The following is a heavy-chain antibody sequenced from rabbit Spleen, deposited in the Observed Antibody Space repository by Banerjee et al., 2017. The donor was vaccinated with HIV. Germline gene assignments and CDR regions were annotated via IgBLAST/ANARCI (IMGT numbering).Heavy chain of an antibody. Sequence: QSLEESGGDLVKPGASLTLTCTASGFFFSSGYDMCWVRQAPGKGLEWIACIYAGSTGSTYYASWAKGRFTISKTSSTTVTLQMTSLTAADTATYFCARFYAGYGDFGFAAMWGPGTLVTVS. CDR1: GFFFSSGYD. CDR3: ARFYAGYGDFGFAAM. J-gene: IGHJ6*01. CDR2: IYAGSTGST. D-gene: IGHD7-1*01. V-gene: IGHV1S40*01.